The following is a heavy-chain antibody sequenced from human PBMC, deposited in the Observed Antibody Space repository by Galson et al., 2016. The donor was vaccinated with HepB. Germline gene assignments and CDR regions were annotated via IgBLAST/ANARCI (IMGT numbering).Heavy chain of an antibody. CDR1: GFTFNTCA. V-gene: IGHV3-30-3*01. D-gene: IGHD6-13*01. CDR2: ISYDGSNK. J-gene: IGHJ2*01. CDR3: ARGRVSSFNTYWYFDL. Sequence: SLRLSCAASGFTFNTCAVHWVRQAPGKGLEWVAVISYDGSNKFYGDSVKGRFTISRDNSKNMLYLQMNDVRTEDTAVYFCARGRVSSFNTYWYFDLWGHGTLVTVSS.